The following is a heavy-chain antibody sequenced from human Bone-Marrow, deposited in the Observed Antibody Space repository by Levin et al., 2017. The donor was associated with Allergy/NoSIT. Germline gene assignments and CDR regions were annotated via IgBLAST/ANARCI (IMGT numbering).Heavy chain of an antibody. CDR1: GASVSTGGYY. J-gene: IGHJ4*02. Sequence: PSETLSLTCTVSGASVSTGGYYWTWIRQRPGEGLEWIGYTSHSGSTYHNPSLKSRVTISLDMSTNQLSLNLTTVTAADTAVYYCARDKLAVAGTEDVRYFDFWGQGILVTVSS. V-gene: IGHV4-31*03. CDR3: ARDKLAVAGTEDVRYFDF. CDR2: TSHSGST. D-gene: IGHD6-19*01.